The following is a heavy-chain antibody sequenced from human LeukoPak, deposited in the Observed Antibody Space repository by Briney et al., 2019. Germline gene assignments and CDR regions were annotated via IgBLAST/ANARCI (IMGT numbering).Heavy chain of an antibody. V-gene: IGHV3-30*02. D-gene: IGHD6-19*01. CDR2: IRYDGSNK. CDR3: AGQHEQWLVNCYDY. CDR1: GFTFSSYG. J-gene: IGHJ4*01. Sequence: GGSLRLSCAASGFTFSSYGMHWVRQAPGKGLERVAFIRYDGSNKYYADSVKGRFTISRDNSKNTLYLQMNSLRAEDTAVYYCAGQHEQWLVNCYDYRGYGTLVTVSS.